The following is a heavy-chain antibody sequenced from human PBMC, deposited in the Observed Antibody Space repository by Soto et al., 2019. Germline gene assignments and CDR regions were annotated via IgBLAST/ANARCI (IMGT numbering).Heavy chain of an antibody. D-gene: IGHD3-10*01. Sequence: ASVTVSCQASGYTFPRYGISWVRPAPGQGLEWMGWISAYNGNTNYTQKLQGRVTMTTDTSTSTAYMELRSLRSDDTAVYYCARGRVARGVSSYTNCFDPWGKETLVTVPS. CDR2: ISAYNGNT. CDR1: GYTFPRYG. V-gene: IGHV1-18*01. J-gene: IGHJ5*02. CDR3: ARGRVARGVSSYTNCFDP.